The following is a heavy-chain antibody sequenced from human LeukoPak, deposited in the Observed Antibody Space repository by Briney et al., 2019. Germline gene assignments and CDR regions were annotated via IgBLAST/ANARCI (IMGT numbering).Heavy chain of an antibody. CDR2: ISYDGSNK. V-gene: IGHV3-30-3*01. Sequence: GRSLRLPCAASGFTFSSYAMHWVRQAPGKGLEWVAVISYDGSNKYYADSVKGRFTISRDNSKNTLYLQMNSLRAEDTAVYYCARDTPGYYYGMDVWGQGTTVTVSS. J-gene: IGHJ6*02. CDR1: GFTFSSYA. CDR3: ARDTPGYYYGMDV.